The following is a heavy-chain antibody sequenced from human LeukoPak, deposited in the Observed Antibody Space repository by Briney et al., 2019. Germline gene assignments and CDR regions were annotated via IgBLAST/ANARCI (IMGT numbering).Heavy chain of an antibody. D-gene: IGHD5-18*01. CDR1: GFTFSSYA. CDR3: AKGPERYYSYGYGY. V-gene: IGHV3-23*01. CDR2: ISGSGGST. J-gene: IGHJ4*02. Sequence: PGGSLRLSCAASGFTFSSYAMSWVRQAPGKGLEWVSAISGSGGSTYYADSVKGRFTISRDNSKNTLYLQMNSLRAEDTAVYYCAKGPERYYSYGYGYWGQGTLVTVSS.